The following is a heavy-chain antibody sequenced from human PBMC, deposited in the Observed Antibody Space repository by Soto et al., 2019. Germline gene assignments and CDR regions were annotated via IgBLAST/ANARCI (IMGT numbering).Heavy chain of an antibody. CDR2: INHSGST. J-gene: IGHJ6*03. CDR3: ARYPRGADHYYYYMDV. V-gene: IGHV4-34*01. D-gene: IGHD1-26*01. Sequence: SETLSLTCAVYGGSFSGYYWSWIRQPPGKGLEWIGEINHSGSTNYNPSLKSRVTISVDTSKNQFSLKLSSVTAADTAVYYCARYPRGADHYYYYMDVWGKGTTVTVSS. CDR1: GGSFSGYY.